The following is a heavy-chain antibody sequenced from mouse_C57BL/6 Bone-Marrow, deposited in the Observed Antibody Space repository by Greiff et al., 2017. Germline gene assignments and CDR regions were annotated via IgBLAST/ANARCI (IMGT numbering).Heavy chain of an antibody. CDR2: IYPGSGNT. Sequence: VQLQQSGAELVRPGASVQLSCKASGYTFTDYYINWVKQRPGQGLEWIARIYPGSGNTYYNEKFKGKATLTAEKSSRTASMQLSSLTSEDSAVYFCASGGLLWVRRGGYYYAMDYGGQGTSVTVSS. V-gene: IGHV1-76*01. D-gene: IGHD2-14*01. CDR1: GYTFTDYY. J-gene: IGHJ4*01. CDR3: ASGGLLWVRRGGYYYAMDY.